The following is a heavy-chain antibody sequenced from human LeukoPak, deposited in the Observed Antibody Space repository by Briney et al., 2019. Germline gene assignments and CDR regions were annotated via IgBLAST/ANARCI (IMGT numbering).Heavy chain of an antibody. CDR1: GGSVTSYY. Sequence: SETLTLTCTVSGGSVTSYYWNWIRQPPGRGLEWIGYIYYSGNTNSNPSLKSRVTMSIDTSKNQFSLKLSSVTAADTAVYYCVRSYYHAMDVWGQGTTVTVSS. V-gene: IGHV4-59*02. CDR2: IYYSGNT. J-gene: IGHJ6*02. CDR3: VRSYYHAMDV.